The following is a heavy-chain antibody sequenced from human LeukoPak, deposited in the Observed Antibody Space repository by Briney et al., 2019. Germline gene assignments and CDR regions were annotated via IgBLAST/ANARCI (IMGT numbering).Heavy chain of an antibody. CDR3: ASNGEYCSGGSCYLSDAFDI. V-gene: IGHV4-34*01. D-gene: IGHD2-15*01. CDR1: GGSFSGYY. CDR2: INHSGST. Sequence: SETLSLTCAVYGGSFSGYYWSWIRQPPGKGLEWIGEINHSGSTNYNPSLKSRVTISVDTSKNQFSLKLSSVTAADTAVYYCASNGEYCSGGSCYLSDAFDIWGQGTVVTVSS. J-gene: IGHJ3*02.